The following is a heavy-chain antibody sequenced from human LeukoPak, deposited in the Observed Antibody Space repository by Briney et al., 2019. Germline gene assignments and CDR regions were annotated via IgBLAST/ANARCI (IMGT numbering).Heavy chain of an antibody. CDR2: IYSGGRT. V-gene: IGHV3-53*01. D-gene: IGHD1-26*01. J-gene: IGHJ4*02. CDR1: GFTVSSNY. CDR3: AKDTESGSYGFDY. Sequence: GSLRLSCAASGFTVSSNYMSWVRQAPGKGLEWVSIIYSGGRTYSADSVKGRFTISRDNSKNTLYLQMNSLRAEDTAVYYCAKDTESGSYGFDYWGQGTLVTVSS.